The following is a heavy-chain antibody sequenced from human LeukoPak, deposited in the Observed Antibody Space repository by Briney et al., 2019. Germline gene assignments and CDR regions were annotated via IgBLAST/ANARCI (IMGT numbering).Heavy chain of an antibody. Sequence: PSETLSLTCAVYGGSFSGYYWSWIRQPPGKGLEWIGEINHSGSTNYNPSLKSRVTISVDTSKNQFSLKLSSVTAADTAVYYCARGVSVDTAMVTWYFDLWGRGTLVTASS. CDR1: GGSFSGYY. CDR2: INHSGST. CDR3: ARGVSVDTAMVTWYFDL. D-gene: IGHD5-18*01. J-gene: IGHJ2*01. V-gene: IGHV4-34*01.